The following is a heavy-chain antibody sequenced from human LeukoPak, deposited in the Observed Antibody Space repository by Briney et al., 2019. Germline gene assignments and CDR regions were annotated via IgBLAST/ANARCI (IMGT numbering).Heavy chain of an antibody. D-gene: IGHD3-10*01. Sequence: ASVKVSCKASGYTFTSYGISWVRQAPGQGLEWMGWISAYNGDTNYAQKLQGRVTMTTDTSTSTAYMELRSLRSDDTAVYYCARVWLGPPRGINWFDSWGQGTLVTVSS. CDR2: ISAYNGDT. V-gene: IGHV1-18*01. J-gene: IGHJ5*01. CDR1: GYTFTSYG. CDR3: ARVWLGPPRGINWFDS.